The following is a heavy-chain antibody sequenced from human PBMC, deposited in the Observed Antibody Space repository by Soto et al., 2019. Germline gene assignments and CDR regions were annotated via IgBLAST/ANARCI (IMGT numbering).Heavy chain of an antibody. CDR2: IYYSGST. J-gene: IGHJ6*02. CDR1: GGSISSGGYY. Sequence: PSETLSLTCTVSGGSISSGGYYWSWIRQHPGKGLEWIGYIYYSGSTYYNPSLKSRVTISVDTSKNQFSLKLSSVTAADTAVYYCAREVTAAAHMDVWGQGTPVTVYS. D-gene: IGHD6-13*01. V-gene: IGHV4-31*03. CDR3: AREVTAAAHMDV.